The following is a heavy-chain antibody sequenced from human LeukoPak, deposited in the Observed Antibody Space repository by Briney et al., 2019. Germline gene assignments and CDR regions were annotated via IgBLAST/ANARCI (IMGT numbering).Heavy chain of an antibody. CDR1: GFTFSSYA. D-gene: IGHD4-17*01. CDR3: ARAPQTTVTIHGPS. V-gene: IGHV3-30-3*01. J-gene: IGHJ5*02. CDR2: ISYDGSNK. Sequence: GGSLRLSCAASGFTFSSYAMHWVRQAPGKGLEWVAVISYDGSNKYYADSVKGRFTISRDNSKNTLYLQMNSLRAEDTAVYYCARAPQTTVTIHGPSWGQGTLVTVSS.